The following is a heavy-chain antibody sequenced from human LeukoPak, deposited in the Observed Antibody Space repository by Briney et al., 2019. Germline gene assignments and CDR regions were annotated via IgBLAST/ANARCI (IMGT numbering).Heavy chain of an antibody. CDR2: IYHSEST. Sequence: SETLSLTCAVSGYSISSGYYWGWIRQPPGKGLEWIGSIYHSESTSYNPSLKSRVTISVDTSKNQFSLKLSSVTAADTAVYYCARDGPYRHYYGSGSYNHFDYWGQGTLVTVSS. J-gene: IGHJ4*02. D-gene: IGHD3-10*01. V-gene: IGHV4-38-2*02. CDR3: ARDGPYRHYYGSGSYNHFDY. CDR1: GYSISSGYY.